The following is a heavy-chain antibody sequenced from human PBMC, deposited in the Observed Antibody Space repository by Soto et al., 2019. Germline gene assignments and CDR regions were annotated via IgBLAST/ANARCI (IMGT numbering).Heavy chain of an antibody. Sequence: QVQLVEAGGGVVQPGRSLRLSCAASGFTFSSYGMHWGRQAPGKGLEWVAVIWYDGSNKYYADSVKGRFTISRDNSKNTLYLQMNSLRAEGTAVYYCARECAGYGSGWYQRGGFDYWGQGTLVTVSS. CDR1: GFTFSSYG. V-gene: IGHV3-33*01. CDR3: ARECAGYGSGWYQRGGFDY. D-gene: IGHD6-19*01. CDR2: IWYDGSNK. J-gene: IGHJ4*02.